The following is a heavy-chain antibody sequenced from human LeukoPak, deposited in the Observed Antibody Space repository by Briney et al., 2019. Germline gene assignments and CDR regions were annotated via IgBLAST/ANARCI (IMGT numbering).Heavy chain of an antibody. V-gene: IGHV1-46*01. J-gene: IGHJ4*02. CDR2: INPSGGST. CDR1: GYTFTSYY. CDR3: ANGAETTYFDY. Sequence: ASVKVSCKASGYTFTSYYMHWVRQGPGQGLEWMGIINPSGGSTSYAQKFQGRVTMTRDTTTSTVYMELSSLRSEDTAVYYCANGAETTYFDYWGQGTLVTVSS. D-gene: IGHD4-4*01.